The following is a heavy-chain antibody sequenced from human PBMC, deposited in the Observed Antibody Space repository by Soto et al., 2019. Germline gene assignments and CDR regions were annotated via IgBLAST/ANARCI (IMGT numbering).Heavy chain of an antibody. CDR2: ISWNSGSI. D-gene: IGHD6-13*01. Sequence: EVQLVESGGGLVQPGRSLRLSCAASGFTFDDYAMHWVRQAPGKGLEWVSGISWNSGSIGYADSVKGRFTISRDNDKNSLYLQMNSLRAEDTALYYCAKHLGSQQLVDPFDYWGQGTLVTVSS. CDR3: AKHLGSQQLVDPFDY. J-gene: IGHJ4*02. CDR1: GFTFDDYA. V-gene: IGHV3-9*01.